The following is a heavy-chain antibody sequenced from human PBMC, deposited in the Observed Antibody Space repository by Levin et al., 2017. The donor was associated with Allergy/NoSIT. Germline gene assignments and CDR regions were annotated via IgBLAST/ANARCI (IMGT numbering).Heavy chain of an antibody. V-gene: IGHV3-74*01. CDR2: INSDGSNT. D-gene: IGHD2-2*01. CDR1: GFTFSNYW. CDR3: ARGGCSSTSCLDN. J-gene: IGHJ4*02. Sequence: GGSLRLSCAASGFTFSNYWMHWVRQAPGKGLVWVSHINSDGSNTNYADSVKGRFTSSRDNAKNTLYLQRNSLGDEDTAVYYCARGGCSSTSCLDNWGQGTLVTVSP.